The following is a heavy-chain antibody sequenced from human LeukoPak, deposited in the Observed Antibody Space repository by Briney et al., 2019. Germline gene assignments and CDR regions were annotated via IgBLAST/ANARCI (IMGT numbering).Heavy chain of an antibody. CDR3: AKGGLQRSSRYYMDV. CDR1: GFTFTNYA. V-gene: IGHV3-23*01. J-gene: IGHJ6*03. D-gene: IGHD4-11*01. CDR2: ISGNGIST. Sequence: GGSLRLSCAASGFTFTNYAMSWVRQAPGKGLEWVSGISGNGISTYYADSVKGRFTISRDNSKNTLYLQMNSLRAEDKAVYYCAKGGLQRSSRYYMDVWGKGTTVTVSS.